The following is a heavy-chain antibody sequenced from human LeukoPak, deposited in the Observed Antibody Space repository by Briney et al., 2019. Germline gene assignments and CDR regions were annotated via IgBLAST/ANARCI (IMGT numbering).Heavy chain of an antibody. J-gene: IGHJ4*02. Sequence: SVKDSCQASGGTFSRYAISWVRQPPGQGLEWMGRIIPIFGTANYAQKFQGRVTITTDESTSTAYMELSSLRSEDTAVYYCASPQNGYSYGYYWGQGTLVTVSS. V-gene: IGHV1-69*05. CDR1: GGTFSRYA. D-gene: IGHD5-18*01. CDR3: ASPQNGYSYGYY. CDR2: IIPIFGTA.